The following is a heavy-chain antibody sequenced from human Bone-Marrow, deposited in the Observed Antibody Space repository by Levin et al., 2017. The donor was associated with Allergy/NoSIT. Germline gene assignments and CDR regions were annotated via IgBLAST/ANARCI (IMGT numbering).Heavy chain of an antibody. CDR1: RFLFSDYY. V-gene: IGHV3-11*01. J-gene: IGHJ4*02. Sequence: GESLKISCAASRFLFSDYYMSWIRQAPGKGLEWVSYMSSNGNTIYYADSVKGRFTVSRDNAKNSLYLQMNSLRAEDTAVYYCARTVTGGYDYWGQGTLVTVSS. CDR3: ARTVTGGYDY. CDR2: MSSNGNTI. D-gene: IGHD5-12*01.